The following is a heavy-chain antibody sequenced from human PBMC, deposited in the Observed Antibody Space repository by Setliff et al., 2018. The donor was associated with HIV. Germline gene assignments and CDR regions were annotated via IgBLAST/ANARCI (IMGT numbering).Heavy chain of an antibody. CDR3: ARASSGPKGYYFDY. D-gene: IGHD6-19*01. Sequence: VGSLRLSCAASGFTFSSYWMSWVRQAPGKGLEWVANIKQDGSEKYYVDSVKGRFTISRDNAKNSLYLQMNSLRAEDTAVCYCARASSGPKGYYFDYWGQGTLVTVSS. CDR2: IKQDGSEK. J-gene: IGHJ4*02. V-gene: IGHV3-7*01. CDR1: GFTFSSYW.